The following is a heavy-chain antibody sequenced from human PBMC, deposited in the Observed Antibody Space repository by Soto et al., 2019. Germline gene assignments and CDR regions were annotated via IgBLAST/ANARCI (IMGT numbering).Heavy chain of an antibody. CDR2: LAWDGGSI. Sequence: EVQLVESGGGLVQHGRSLRLSCAASGFTFDAYPMHWVRQAPGKGLEWVAGLAWDGGSIEYVDSVEGRFTISRDNAKNSLYLQMSSLRDEDTALYYCVRDDAFDLWGQGTQVTVSS. CDR1: GFTFDAYP. CDR3: VRDDAFDL. V-gene: IGHV3-9*01. J-gene: IGHJ3*01.